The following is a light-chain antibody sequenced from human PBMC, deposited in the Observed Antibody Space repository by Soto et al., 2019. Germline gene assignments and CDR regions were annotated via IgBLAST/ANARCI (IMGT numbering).Light chain of an antibody. CDR3: QQYYSYPLT. V-gene: IGKV1-8*01. Sequence: AIRMTQSPSSLSASTGDRVTITCRACQAISNYLAWYQQRPGRAPRLLVFGASRLESGVPSRFSGSGSGTDFSLSIGRLQSEDFATYFCQQYYSYPLTFGGGTRVEI. J-gene: IGKJ4*01. CDR1: QAISNY. CDR2: GAS.